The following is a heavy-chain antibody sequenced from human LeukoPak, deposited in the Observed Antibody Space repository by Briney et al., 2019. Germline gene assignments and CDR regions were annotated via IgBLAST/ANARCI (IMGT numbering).Heavy chain of an antibody. CDR2: ISGSGGST. CDR3: AKSPLLLWFGELLGYFDY. Sequence: PGGSLRLSCAASGFTFSSYGMHWVRQAPGKGLEWVSAISGSGGSTYYADSVKGRFTISRDNSKNTLYLQMNSLRAEDTAVYYCAKSPLLLWFGELLGYFDYWGQGTLVTVSS. D-gene: IGHD3-10*01. J-gene: IGHJ4*02. V-gene: IGHV3-23*01. CDR1: GFTFSSYG.